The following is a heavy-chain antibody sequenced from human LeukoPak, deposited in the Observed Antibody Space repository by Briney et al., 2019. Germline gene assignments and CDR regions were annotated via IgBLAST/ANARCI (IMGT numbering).Heavy chain of an antibody. V-gene: IGHV3-48*02. CDR3: ARDYNYGLDY. CDR2: ISSSSSTI. J-gene: IGHJ4*02. Sequence: GGSLRLSCAASGFTFSSYSMNWVRQAPGKGLEWVSYISSSSSTIYYADSVKGRFTISRDNAKNSLYLQMNSLRDDDTAVYYCARDYNYGLDYWGQGTLVTVSS. D-gene: IGHD5-18*01. CDR1: GFTFSSYS.